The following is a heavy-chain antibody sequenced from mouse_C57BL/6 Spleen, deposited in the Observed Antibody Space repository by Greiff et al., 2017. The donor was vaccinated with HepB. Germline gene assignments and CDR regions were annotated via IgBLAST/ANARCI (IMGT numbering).Heavy chain of an antibody. CDR3: AREGSD. CDR1: GYTFTSYW. CDR2: IDPSDSYT. J-gene: IGHJ2*01. Sequence: VQLQQPGAELVMPGASVKLSCKASGYTFTSYWMHWVKQRPGQGLEWIGEIDPSDSYTNYNQKFKGKSTLTVDKSSSTAYMQLSSLTSEDSAVYYCAREGSDWGQGTTLTVSS. D-gene: IGHD1-1*01. V-gene: IGHV1-69*01.